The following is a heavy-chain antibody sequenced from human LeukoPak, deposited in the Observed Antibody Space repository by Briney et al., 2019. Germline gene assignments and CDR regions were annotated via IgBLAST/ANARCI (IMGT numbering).Heavy chain of an antibody. J-gene: IGHJ4*02. Sequence: TSETLSLTCTVSGGSISSYYWSWIRQPPGKGLEWIGNIYYTGSTNYSPSLKSRVSLSVGTSKNQFSLRLNSVTAADTAVYYCAREGWDYNLDYWGQGTLVTVSS. CDR1: GGSISSYY. D-gene: IGHD1-7*01. CDR2: IYYTGST. V-gene: IGHV4-59*01. CDR3: AREGWDYNLDY.